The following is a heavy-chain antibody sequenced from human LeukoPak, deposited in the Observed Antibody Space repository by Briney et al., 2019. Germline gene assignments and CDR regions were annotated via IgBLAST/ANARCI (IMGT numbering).Heavy chain of an antibody. Sequence: AVGSLRLSCAASKFTFSHYAMHWVRQAPGKGLEWVAVIWNDGSDKYYADSVKGRFTVSRDNSRNILYLQMDSLRAEDTGVYYCAKDAQRGFDYSNSLQHWGPGTLVTVSS. CDR1: KFTFSHYA. J-gene: IGHJ1*01. V-gene: IGHV3-33*06. CDR3: AKDAQRGFDYSNSLQH. D-gene: IGHD4-11*01. CDR2: IWNDGSDK.